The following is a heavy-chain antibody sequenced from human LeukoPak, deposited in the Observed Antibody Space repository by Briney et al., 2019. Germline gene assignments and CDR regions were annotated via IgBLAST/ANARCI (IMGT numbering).Heavy chain of an antibody. CDR2: IKQDGSEK. D-gene: IGHD4/OR15-4a*01. CDR1: GFTFSSYW. J-gene: IGHJ5*02. V-gene: IGHV3-7*01. Sequence: GGSLRLSCVSSGFTFSSYWMSWVRQAPGKGLEWVANIKQDGSEKYYVDSVKGRFTISRDNAKNSLYLQMNSLRAEDTAVYYRASGMTMVGWFDPWGQGTLVTVSS. CDR3: ASGMTMVGWFDP.